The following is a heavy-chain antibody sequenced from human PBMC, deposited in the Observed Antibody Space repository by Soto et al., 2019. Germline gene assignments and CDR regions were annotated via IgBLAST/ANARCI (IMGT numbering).Heavy chain of an antibody. CDR2: IYYSGST. J-gene: IGHJ4*02. CDR1: GGSISSYY. CDR3: AIGNDFGDYVFDY. Sequence: SETLSLTCTVSGGSISSYYWSWIRQPPGKGLEWIGYIYYSGSTNYNPSLKSRVTISVDTSKNQFSLKLSSVTAADTAVYYCAIGNDFGDYVFDYWGQGTMVTV. V-gene: IGHV4-59*01. D-gene: IGHD4-17*01.